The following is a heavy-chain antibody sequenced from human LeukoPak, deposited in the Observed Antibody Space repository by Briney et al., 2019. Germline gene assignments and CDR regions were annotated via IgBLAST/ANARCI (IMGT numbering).Heavy chain of an antibody. Sequence: SETLSLTCTVSGGSISSSSYYWGWIRQPPGKGLEWIGSIYYSGSTYYNPSLKSRVTISVDTSKNQFSLKLSSVTAADTAVYYCAREATYSNCPDYWGQATLVTVSS. CDR1: GGSISSSSYY. CDR3: AREATYSNCPDY. CDR2: IYYSGST. V-gene: IGHV4-39*02. J-gene: IGHJ4*02. D-gene: IGHD6-13*01.